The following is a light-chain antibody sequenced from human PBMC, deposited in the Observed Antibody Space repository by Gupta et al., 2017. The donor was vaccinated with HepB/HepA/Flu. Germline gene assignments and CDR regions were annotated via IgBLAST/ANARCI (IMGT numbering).Light chain of an antibody. CDR1: QSVSSDY. CDR2: GAS. Sequence: IVLTQSPGTLSLSPGERATLSCRASQSVSSDYLAWYQQKPGQAPRLLIYGASSRAPGISDRFSGSGSGTDFTLTISRLEPEDFAVYYCQQYGSPPWTFGQGTKVEI. V-gene: IGKV3-20*01. J-gene: IGKJ1*01. CDR3: QQYGSPPWT.